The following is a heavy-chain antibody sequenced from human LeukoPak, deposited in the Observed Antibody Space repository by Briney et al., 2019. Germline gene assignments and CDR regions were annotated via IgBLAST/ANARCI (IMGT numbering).Heavy chain of an antibody. V-gene: IGHV5-51*01. Sequence: GESLKISCKGSGYSFTSYWIGWVRQMPGKGLEWMGIIYPGDSDTRYSPSFQGQVTISADKSISTAYLQWSSLKASDTAMYCCARPDSRSDFWSGTGFDYWGQGTLVTVSS. CDR1: GYSFTSYW. CDR3: ARPDSRSDFWSGTGFDY. J-gene: IGHJ4*02. CDR2: IYPGDSDT. D-gene: IGHD3-3*01.